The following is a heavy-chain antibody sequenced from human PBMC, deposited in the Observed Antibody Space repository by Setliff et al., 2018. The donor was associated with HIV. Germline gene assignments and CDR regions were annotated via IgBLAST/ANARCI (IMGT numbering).Heavy chain of an antibody. CDR2: IYYSGST. J-gene: IGHJ4*02. V-gene: IGHV4-39*01. D-gene: IGHD5-18*01. CDR3: ARQDSYSYGYNYFDY. CDR1: GGSISSSSYY. Sequence: ASETLSLTCTVSGGSISSSSYYWGWIRQPPGKGLEWIGIIYYSGSTYYHPSLKRRVTISVDTSKNQFSLKLSSVTAADTAVYYCARQDSYSYGYNYFDYWGQGTLVTVSS.